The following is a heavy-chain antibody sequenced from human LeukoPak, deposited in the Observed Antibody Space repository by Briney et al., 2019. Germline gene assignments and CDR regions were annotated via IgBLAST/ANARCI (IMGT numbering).Heavy chain of an antibody. CDR3: AREGGYCSGGSCGRGEDWFDS. CDR2: IIPIFGTA. D-gene: IGHD2-15*01. J-gene: IGHJ5*01. CDR1: GGTFSSYA. V-gene: IGHV1-69*06. Sequence: ASVKVSCKASGGTFSSYAISWVRQAPGQGLEWMGRIIPIFGTANYAQKFQGRVTITADKSTSTAYMELSSLRSEDTAVHYCAREGGYCSGGSCGRGEDWFDSWGQGTLVTVSS.